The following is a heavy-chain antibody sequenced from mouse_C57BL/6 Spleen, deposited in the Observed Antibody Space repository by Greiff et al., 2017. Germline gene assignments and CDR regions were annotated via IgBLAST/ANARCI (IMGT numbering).Heavy chain of an antibody. CDR3: AKHGTTVVGSYWYFDV. CDR1: GFSLTSYG. V-gene: IGHV2-9*01. Sequence: VKLVESGPGLVAPSQSLSITCTVSGFSLTSYGVDWVRQPPGKGLEWLGVIWGGGSTNYNSALVSRLSISKDNSKSQVFLKMNSLQTDDTAIYYCAKHGTTVVGSYWYFDVWGTGTTVTVSS. CDR2: IWGGGST. J-gene: IGHJ1*03. D-gene: IGHD1-1*01.